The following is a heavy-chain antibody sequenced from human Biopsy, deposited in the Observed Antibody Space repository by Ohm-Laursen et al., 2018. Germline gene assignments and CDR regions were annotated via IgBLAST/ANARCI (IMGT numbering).Heavy chain of an antibody. CDR2: IFYRGST. D-gene: IGHD3-22*01. Sequence: PSDTLSLTCTVSGGSISNNNYYWGWIRQPPGKGLEWIGSIFYRGSTHYKPSLKSRVNISVDTSKNQFSVKLNSVTAADTAVYYCARDYDTSGYYYVSWGQGTLVTVSS. CDR3: ARDYDTSGYYYVS. J-gene: IGHJ5*02. CDR1: GGSISNNNYY. V-gene: IGHV4-39*01.